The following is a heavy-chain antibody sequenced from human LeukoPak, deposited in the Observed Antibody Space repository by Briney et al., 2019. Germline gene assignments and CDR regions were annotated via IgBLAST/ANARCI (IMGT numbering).Heavy chain of an antibody. J-gene: IGHJ4*02. CDR1: SFTFSSYW. V-gene: IGHV3-7*01. CDR2: INQDGREK. CDR3: GSPRRGY. Sequence: GGSLRLSCAASSFTFSSYWMSWVRQAPGKGLEWVANINQDGREKYYVDSVKGRFTISRDNAKNSLYLQMNSLRAEDTAVYFCGSPRRGYWGQGTLVTVSS.